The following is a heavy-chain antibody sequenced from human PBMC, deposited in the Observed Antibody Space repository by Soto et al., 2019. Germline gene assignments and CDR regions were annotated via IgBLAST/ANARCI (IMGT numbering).Heavy chain of an antibody. Sequence: ASVKVSCKASGGTFSSYTISWVRQAPGQGLEWMGWISAFHGKTNYAQKLQGRVTMTTDTSTSTAYMELRSLRSDDTAVYYCARDKGYDFWSGYSQYYFDYWGQGTLVTVSS. CDR3: ARDKGYDFWSGYSQYYFDY. J-gene: IGHJ4*02. V-gene: IGHV1-18*01. CDR1: GGTFSSYT. CDR2: ISAFHGKT. D-gene: IGHD3-3*01.